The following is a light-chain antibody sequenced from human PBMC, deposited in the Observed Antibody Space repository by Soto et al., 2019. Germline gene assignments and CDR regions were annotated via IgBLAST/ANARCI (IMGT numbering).Light chain of an antibody. CDR1: QSISSN. CDR3: QQYNSYS. Sequence: EIVMTQSSATLSQSPGARATLSCRGSQSISSNISWYQQKNGPTPRLLIHGASTRAAGIPAKFSVSGSGTDFTLTISSLQPYDFATYYRQQYNSYSCGEGTNVDIK. CDR2: GAS. J-gene: IGKJ1*01. V-gene: IGKV3-15*01.